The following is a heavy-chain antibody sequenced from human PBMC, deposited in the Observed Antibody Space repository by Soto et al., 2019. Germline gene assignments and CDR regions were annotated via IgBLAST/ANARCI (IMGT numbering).Heavy chain of an antibody. J-gene: IGHJ4*02. Sequence: DVQLVESGGGLVQPGRSLRLSCAGSGFVFEDYAMHWVRQAPGKGLEWVSSITWNSDSLAYTGSVKGRFTISRDNATNSVYLEMDSLRPEDTALYYCTKCRGVAGRPLDDWGQGTLVTVSS. CDR3: TKCRGVAGRPLDD. D-gene: IGHD6-6*01. CDR2: ITWNSDSL. V-gene: IGHV3-9*01. CDR1: GFVFEDYA.